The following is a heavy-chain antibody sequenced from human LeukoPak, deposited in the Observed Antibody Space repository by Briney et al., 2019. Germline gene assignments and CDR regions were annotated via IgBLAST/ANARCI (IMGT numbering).Heavy chain of an antibody. V-gene: IGHV1-18*01. CDR3: ARDRLVRFGGSYFYY. CDR1: GYTFTSYG. CDR2: ISAYNGNT. J-gene: IGHJ4*02. D-gene: IGHD3-16*01. Sequence: GASVKVSCKASGYTFTSYGISWVRQAPGQGLEWMGWISAYNGNTNYAQKLQGRVTMTRDTSTSTVYMELSSLRSEDTAVYYCARDRLVRFGGSYFYYWGQGTLVTVSS.